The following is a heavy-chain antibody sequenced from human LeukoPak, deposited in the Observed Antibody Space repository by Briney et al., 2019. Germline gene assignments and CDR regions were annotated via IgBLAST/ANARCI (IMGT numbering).Heavy chain of an antibody. CDR3: AKDFHSSWCIDY. V-gene: IGHV3-30*18. CDR2: IAYDGSNK. D-gene: IGHD6-13*01. J-gene: IGHJ4*02. Sequence: PGRSLRLSCPAPGFTFSPYGKHWLRHAPPKRLPWAAFIAYDGSNKYYADSVKGRFTISRDNSKNTLYLQMNGLRAEDTAVYYCAKDFHSSWCIDYWGQGTLVTVSS. CDR1: GFTFSPYG.